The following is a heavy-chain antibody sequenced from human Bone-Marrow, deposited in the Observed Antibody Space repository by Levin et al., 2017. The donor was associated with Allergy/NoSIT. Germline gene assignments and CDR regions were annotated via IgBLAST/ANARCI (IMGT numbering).Heavy chain of an antibody. Sequence: SCAASGFTFSSYDMHWVRQATGKGLEWVSAIGTAGDTYYPGSVKGRFTISRENAKNYLYLQMNSLRAGDTAVYYCARGPYSSSWYSGENFDYWGQGTLVTVSS. CDR3: ARGPYSSSWYSGENFDY. CDR2: IGTAGDT. V-gene: IGHV3-13*04. D-gene: IGHD6-13*01. J-gene: IGHJ4*02. CDR1: GFTFSSYD.